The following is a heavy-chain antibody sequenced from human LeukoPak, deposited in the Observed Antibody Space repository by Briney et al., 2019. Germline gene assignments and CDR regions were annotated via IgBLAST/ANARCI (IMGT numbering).Heavy chain of an antibody. Sequence: SVKVSCKASGGTFSSYAITWVRQAPGQGLEWMGGIIPIFGTANYAQKFQGRVTITADESTSTAYMELSSLRSDDTAVYFCASSPRMYSGSYYYYYMDVWGKGTTVTISS. J-gene: IGHJ6*03. V-gene: IGHV1-69*01. D-gene: IGHD1-26*01. CDR1: GGTFSSYA. CDR2: IIPIFGTA. CDR3: ASSPRMYSGSYYYYYMDV.